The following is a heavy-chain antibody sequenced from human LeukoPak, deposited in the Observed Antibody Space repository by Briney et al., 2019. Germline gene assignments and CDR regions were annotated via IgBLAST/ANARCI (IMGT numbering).Heavy chain of an antibody. CDR2: IYSDGTP. CDR3: ARGPPRGKYYYMDV. J-gene: IGHJ6*03. V-gene: IGHV3-66*01. Sequence: GGSLRLSCAASGFTVSSKYMSWVRQAPGKGLEWVSVIYSDGTPYYADSVKGRFTISRVNAKNSLYLQMNSLTAGDTAVYYCARGPPRGKYYYMDVWGKGTTVTVSS. CDR1: GFTVSSKY. D-gene: IGHD1-1*01.